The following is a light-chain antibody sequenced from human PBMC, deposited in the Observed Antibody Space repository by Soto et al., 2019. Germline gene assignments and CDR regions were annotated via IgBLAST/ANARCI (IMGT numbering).Light chain of an antibody. CDR1: SSNIENNY. CDR3: GTWDSSLSAGV. J-gene: IGLJ1*01. Sequence: QSVLTQPPSISATPRQKVTISCSGSSSNIENNYVSWYQQVPGTAPKLLIYDNNERPSGIPDRFSGSKSGTSATLGITGLQTGDEADYYCGTWDSSLSAGVFGPGTKVTGL. V-gene: IGLV1-51*01. CDR2: DNN.